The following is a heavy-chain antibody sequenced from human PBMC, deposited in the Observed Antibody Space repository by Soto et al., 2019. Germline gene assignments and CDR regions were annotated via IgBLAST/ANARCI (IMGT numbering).Heavy chain of an antibody. CDR1: GFTFSDYY. CDR2: ITGSSDYT. V-gene: IGHV3-11*05. CDR3: AREYYYGMDV. Sequence: QVQLVESGGGLVRPGGSLRLSCAASGFTFSDYYMTWIRLAPGKGLEWVSYITGSSDYTNYADSVKGRFTISRDNVKNSLYLQMNSLRAEDTAVYYCAREYYYGMDVWGQGTTVTVSS. J-gene: IGHJ6*02.